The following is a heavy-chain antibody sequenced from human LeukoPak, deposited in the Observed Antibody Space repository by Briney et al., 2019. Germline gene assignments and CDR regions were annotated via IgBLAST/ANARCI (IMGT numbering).Heavy chain of an antibody. CDR2: ISGSSSGSTSIT. Sequence: GGSLRLSCEFSGIIFSTYAMNWVRQAPGKGLEWISYISGSSSGSTSITQYADSVKGRFTISRDSAKNSLHLQMDSLSAEDTAVYYCAGDFWSGYYTEDWGQGALVIVSS. CDR1: GIIFSTYA. J-gene: IGHJ4*02. CDR3: AGDFWSGYYTED. V-gene: IGHV3-48*04. D-gene: IGHD3-3*01.